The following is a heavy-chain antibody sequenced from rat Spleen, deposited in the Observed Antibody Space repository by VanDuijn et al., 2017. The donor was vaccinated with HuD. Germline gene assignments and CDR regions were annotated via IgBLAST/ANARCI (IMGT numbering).Heavy chain of an antibody. J-gene: IGHJ4*01. CDR1: GFSLTSYN. V-gene: IGHV2-30*01. Sequence: QVQLKESGPGLVQPSQTLSLTCTVSGFSLTSYNVHWVRQPTGKGLEWIAAISSGGDTFYNSVLKSRLSISRDISKSQVFLKMNSLQSEDTTTYYCARDRMGGVMDAWGQGASVTVSS. D-gene: IGHD5-1*01. CDR3: ARDRMGGVMDA. CDR2: ISSGGDT.